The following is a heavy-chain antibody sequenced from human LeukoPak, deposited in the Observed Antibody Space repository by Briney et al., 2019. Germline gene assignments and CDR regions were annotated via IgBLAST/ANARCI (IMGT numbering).Heavy chain of an antibody. D-gene: IGHD3-3*01. J-gene: IGHJ5*02. Sequence: GGSLRLSCAASGFTFSSYAMHWVRQAPGKGLEWVAVISYDGSNKYYADSVKGRFTISRDNSKNTLYLQMNSLRAEDTAVYYCARDHYDFWSGHYTGGLSAWGQGTLVTVSS. CDR1: GFTFSSYA. CDR3: ARDHYDFWSGHYTGGLSA. V-gene: IGHV3-30-3*01. CDR2: ISYDGSNK.